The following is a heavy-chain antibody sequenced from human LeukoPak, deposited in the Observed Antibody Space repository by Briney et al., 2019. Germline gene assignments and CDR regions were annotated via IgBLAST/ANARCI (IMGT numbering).Heavy chain of an antibody. CDR2: IILIFGTA. V-gene: IGHV1-69*05. CDR3: ARVKDTAMDTSGWYYFYMDD. D-gene: IGHD5-18*01. Sequence: SVKVSCKASGGTFSIDTISWVRQAPGQGLEWMGGIILIFGTANYAQKFQGRVTITTDESTSTAYMELSSLRSEETAVYYCARVKDTAMDTSGWYYFYMDDWGKGNTVTVSS. J-gene: IGHJ6*03. CDR1: GGTFSIDT.